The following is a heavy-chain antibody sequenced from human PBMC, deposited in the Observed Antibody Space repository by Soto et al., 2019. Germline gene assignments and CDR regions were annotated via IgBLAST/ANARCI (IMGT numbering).Heavy chain of an antibody. D-gene: IGHD6-13*01. CDR1: GFIFSSYA. V-gene: IGHV3-23*01. CDR2: ISGSGGST. CDR3: EKRAAGTSFDY. Sequence: GXSLRLSCAASGFIFSSYAMSWVRQAPGKGLEWVSGISGSGGSTYYADSVKGRFTISRDNSKNTLYLQMNSLRAEDTAVYYCEKRAAGTSFDYWGQGTLVTVSS. J-gene: IGHJ4*02.